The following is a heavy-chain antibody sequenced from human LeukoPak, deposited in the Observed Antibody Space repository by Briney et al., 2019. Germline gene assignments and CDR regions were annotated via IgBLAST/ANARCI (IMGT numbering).Heavy chain of an antibody. V-gene: IGHV3-30*18. CDR2: ISYDGSNK. Sequence: PGGSLRLSCAASGFTFSSYGMHWVRQAPGKGLEWAALISYDGSNKYYADSVKGRFTISRDNSKNTLYLQMTSLRAEDTAVYYCAKDRRAGDDAFDIWGQGTMVTVSS. CDR1: GFTFSSYG. J-gene: IGHJ3*02. CDR3: AKDRRAGDDAFDI. D-gene: IGHD6-19*01.